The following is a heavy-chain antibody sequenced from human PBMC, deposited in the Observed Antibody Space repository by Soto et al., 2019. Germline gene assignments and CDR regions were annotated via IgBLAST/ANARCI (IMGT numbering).Heavy chain of an antibody. D-gene: IGHD6-19*01. Sequence: ACHAPEHRHAWMGWIRAYSSNTNYAQKRQGRVTMTPDTSTSTAYMELRSLRSADTAAYYCARVKTGVAVAAALGIWGQRTMLTVSS. CDR2: IRAYSSNT. J-gene: IGHJ3*02. CDR3: ARVKTGVAVAAALGI. V-gene: IGHV1-18*01.